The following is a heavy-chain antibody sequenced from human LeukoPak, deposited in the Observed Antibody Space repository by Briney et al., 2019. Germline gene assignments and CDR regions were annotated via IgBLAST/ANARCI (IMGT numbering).Heavy chain of an antibody. CDR2: INHSVGT. Sequence: SETLSLTCSVYSGSFSGYYWSWIRQPPGKGLEWIGEINHSVGTNYNPSLKSRVTMSLDTSKNQFSLKLSSVTAADTAVYYCAREGDSSSVGWFDPWGQGTLVTVSS. CDR3: AREGDSSSVGWFDP. J-gene: IGHJ5*02. D-gene: IGHD6-13*01. CDR1: SGSFSGYY. V-gene: IGHV4-34*01.